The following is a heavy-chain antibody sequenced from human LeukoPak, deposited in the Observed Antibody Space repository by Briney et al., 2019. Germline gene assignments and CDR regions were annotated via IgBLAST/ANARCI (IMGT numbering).Heavy chain of an antibody. J-gene: IGHJ5*02. D-gene: IGHD1-26*01. V-gene: IGHV4-30-2*01. CDR3: ARGPIVPNNWFDP. CDR2: IYHSGST. Sequence: SQTLSLTCAVSGGSISSGGHSWGWIRQPPGKGLEWIGYIYHSGSTYYNPSLKSRVTISVDRSKNQFSLKLSSVTAADTAVYYCARGPIVPNNWFDPWGQGTLVSVSS. CDR1: GGSISSGGHS.